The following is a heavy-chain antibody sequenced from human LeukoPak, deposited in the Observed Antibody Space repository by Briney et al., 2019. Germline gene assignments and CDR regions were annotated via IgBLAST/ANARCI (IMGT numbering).Heavy chain of an antibody. D-gene: IGHD3-9*01. CDR2: VNQDESQK. V-gene: IGHV3-7*01. Sequence: GGSLRLTCAASGFTVSSNWMSWVRQAPGKGLEWVANVNQDESQKYYVDSVKGRFTISKDNAKNSLNLQMNSLRAEDTGVYYCARANYDIRGQGTLVTVSS. J-gene: IGHJ4*02. CDR3: ARANYDI. CDR1: GFTVSSNW.